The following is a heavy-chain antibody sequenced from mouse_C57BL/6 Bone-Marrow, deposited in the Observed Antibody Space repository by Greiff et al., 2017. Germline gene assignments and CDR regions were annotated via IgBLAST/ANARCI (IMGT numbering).Heavy chain of an antibody. CDR1: GFTFSDYG. V-gene: IGHV5-17*01. D-gene: IGHD2-3*01. J-gene: IGHJ1*03. Sequence: DVKLVESGGGLVKPGGSLKLSCAASGFTFSDYGMHWVRQAPEKGLEWVAYISSGSSTIYYADKVKGRFTISRDNAKNTLFLQMTSLRSEDTAMYYCARGGWLLPYWYFDVWGTGTTVTVSS. CDR2: ISSGSSTI. CDR3: ARGGWLLPYWYFDV.